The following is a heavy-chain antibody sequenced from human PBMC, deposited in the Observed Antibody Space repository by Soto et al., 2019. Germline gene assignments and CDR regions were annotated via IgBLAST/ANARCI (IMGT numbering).Heavy chain of an antibody. CDR2: INDRGSL. CDR1: GGSFSGYY. CDR3: ARESHDILTGPPWVWYFDL. D-gene: IGHD3-9*01. J-gene: IGHJ2*01. V-gene: IGHV4-34*01. Sequence: QVQLQQWGAGPLRPLETLSLTCGVSGGSFSGYYWAWIRQSPGKGLEWIGEINDRGSLNYNPSLKSRVSISVDTSKNHYARNLRSVTAADTAVYYCARESHDILTGPPWVWYFDLWGRGTLVTVSS.